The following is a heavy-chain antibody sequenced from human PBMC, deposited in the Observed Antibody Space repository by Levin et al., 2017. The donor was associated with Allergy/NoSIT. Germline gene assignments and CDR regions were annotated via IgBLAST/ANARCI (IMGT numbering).Heavy chain of an antibody. CDR1: GGSISSGGYS. CDR2: IYHSGST. Sequence: SQTLSLTCAVSGGSISSGGYSWSWIRQPPGKGLEWIGYIYHSGSTYYNPSLKSRVTISVDRSKNQFSLKLSSVTAADTAVYYCARAPLLGSYDILTGYYTAIGYFDYWGQGTLVTVSS. D-gene: IGHD3-9*01. V-gene: IGHV4-30-2*01. CDR3: ARAPLLGSYDILTGYYTAIGYFDY. J-gene: IGHJ4*02.